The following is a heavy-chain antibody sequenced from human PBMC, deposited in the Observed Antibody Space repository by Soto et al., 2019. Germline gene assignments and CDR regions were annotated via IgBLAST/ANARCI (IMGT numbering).Heavy chain of an antibody. V-gene: IGHV1-18*01. CDR1: GYTFTSYG. J-gene: IGHJ6*02. CDR3: ARDGGGYVYYYGMDV. D-gene: IGHD5-12*01. CDR2: ISAYNGNT. Sequence: QVQLVQSGAEVKKPGASVKVSCKASGYTFTSYGISWVRQAPGQGLEWMGWISAYNGNTNYAQKLQGRVTMTTDTSXXTAYMELRSLRSDDTAVYHCARDGGGYVYYYGMDVWGQGTTVTVSS.